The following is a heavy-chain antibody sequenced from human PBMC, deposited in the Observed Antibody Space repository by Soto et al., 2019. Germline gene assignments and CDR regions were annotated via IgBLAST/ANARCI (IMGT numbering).Heavy chain of an antibody. CDR1: GFTVKTYD. J-gene: IGHJ4*02. V-gene: IGHV3-48*02. CDR3: ARDGGGYNDFDY. CDR2: ISTSSSTI. Sequence: GGSLRLACAASGFTVKTYDMDWVRQAPGKGLEWVSFISTSSSTIYYIDSVKGRFTISRDNARNSLYLQMNSLRDEDTAVYYCARDGGGYNDFDYWGQGTLVTVSS. D-gene: IGHD5-12*01.